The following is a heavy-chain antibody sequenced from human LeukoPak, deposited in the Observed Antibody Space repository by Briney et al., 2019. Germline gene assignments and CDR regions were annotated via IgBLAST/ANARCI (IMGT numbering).Heavy chain of an antibody. J-gene: IGHJ4*02. CDR1: GGSTSSSNYY. Sequence: PSEALSLTCTVSGGSTSSSNYYWGWIRQPPGKGLEWIGGIHYSGNTYYNPSLKSRVTISVDTSKNQFSLKLRSVTAADTAVYYCARGYGSGSYYHHWGQGNLVTVSS. D-gene: IGHD3-10*01. CDR3: ARGYGSGSYYHH. V-gene: IGHV4-39*01. CDR2: IHYSGNT.